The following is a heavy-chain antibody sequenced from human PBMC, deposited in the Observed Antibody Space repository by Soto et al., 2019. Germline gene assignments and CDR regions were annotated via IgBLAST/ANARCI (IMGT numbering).Heavy chain of an antibody. V-gene: IGHV2-26*01. CDR3: ARPLNVDYVHWYFDL. CDR1: GFSLRNTRMG. CDR2: IFSNDAK. D-gene: IGHD4-17*01. J-gene: IGHJ2*01. Sequence: QVTLKESGPVLVKPTETLTLTCTVSGFSLRNTRMGVSWIRQSPGKALEWLAHIFSNDAKSYTPSLKTRLGISRDTSKSQVVITMTNVAPVDTATYYCARPLNVDYVHWYFDLWGCGNLVTVSS.